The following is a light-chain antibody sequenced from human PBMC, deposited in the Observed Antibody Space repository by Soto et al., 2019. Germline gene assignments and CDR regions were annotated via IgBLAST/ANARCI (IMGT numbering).Light chain of an antibody. CDR3: QQYNNWPLT. CDR1: QSISRT. J-gene: IGKJ4*01. CDR2: DAS. Sequence: EIVLTQSPDTLSVSPGERATLSCRSSQSISRTLAWYQQKSGQPPRLLIHDASTRATGFPARFSGSGSGTEFTITISSLQSADFALYYCQQYNNWPLTFGGGTTVEIK. V-gene: IGKV3D-15*01.